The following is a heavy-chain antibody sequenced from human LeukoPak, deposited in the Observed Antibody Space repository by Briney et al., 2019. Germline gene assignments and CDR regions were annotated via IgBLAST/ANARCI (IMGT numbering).Heavy chain of an antibody. CDR3: AREPLVYGSGWTFAAA. J-gene: IGHJ4*02. Sequence: SGGSLRLSCAASGFTFSSYWMSWVRQAPGKGLEWVANIKQDGSEKYYVDSVKGRFTISRDNAKNSLYLQMNSLRAEDTAVYYCAREPLVYGSGWTFAAAWGQGTLVTVSS. V-gene: IGHV3-7*01. D-gene: IGHD6-19*01. CDR2: IKQDGSEK. CDR1: GFTFSSYW.